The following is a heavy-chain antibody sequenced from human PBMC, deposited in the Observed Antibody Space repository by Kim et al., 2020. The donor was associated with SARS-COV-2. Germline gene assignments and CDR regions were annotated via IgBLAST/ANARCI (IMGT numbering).Heavy chain of an antibody. J-gene: IGHJ6*02. CDR3: ARDKNGYSSSWSYYYYGMDV. Sequence: RLTISRDNAKNSLYLQMNSLRAEDTAVYYCARDKNGYSSSWSYYYYGMDVWGQGTTVTVSS. D-gene: IGHD6-13*01. V-gene: IGHV3-11*04.